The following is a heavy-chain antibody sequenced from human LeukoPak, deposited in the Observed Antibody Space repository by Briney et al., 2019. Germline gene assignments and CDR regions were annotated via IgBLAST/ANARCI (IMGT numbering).Heavy chain of an antibody. J-gene: IGHJ4*02. V-gene: IGHV4-39*07. CDR2: IYYSGST. D-gene: IGHD7-27*01. CDR1: GGSISSSSYY. Sequence: SETLSLTCTVSGGSISSSSYYWGWIRQPPGKGLEWIGSIYYSGSTYYNPSLKSRVTISVDTSKNQFSLKLSSVTAADTAVYYCARGNGTNWGRTHTNFDYWGQGTLVTVSS. CDR3: ARGNGTNWGRTHTNFDY.